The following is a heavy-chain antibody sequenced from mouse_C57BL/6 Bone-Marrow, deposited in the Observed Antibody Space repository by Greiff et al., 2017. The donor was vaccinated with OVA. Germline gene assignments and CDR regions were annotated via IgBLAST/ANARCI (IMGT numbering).Heavy chain of an antibody. V-gene: IGHV1-81*01. CDR3: AREDYCSSYDWYFDV. CDR1: GYTFTSYG. Sequence: QVQLQQSGAELARPGASVKLSCKASGYTFTSYGISWVKQRTGQGLEWIGEIYPRSGNTYYNEKFKGKATLTADKSSSTAYMELRSLTSEDSAVYFCAREDYCSSYDWYFDVWGTGTTVTVSS. J-gene: IGHJ1*03. D-gene: IGHD1-1*01. CDR2: IYPRSGNT.